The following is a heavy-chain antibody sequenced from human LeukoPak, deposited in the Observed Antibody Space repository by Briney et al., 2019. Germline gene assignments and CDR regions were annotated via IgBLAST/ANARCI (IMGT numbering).Heavy chain of an antibody. CDR1: GFTFSTYW. Sequence: GGSLRLSCVGSGFTFSTYWMSWVRQAPGKGLEWVAHIKQDGSEKYYVDSVKGRFTISRDNAKNSLFLQVNSLRAEDTAVYYCARRGKIAGYYYFYMDVWGKGTTVIVSS. D-gene: IGHD2/OR15-2a*01. V-gene: IGHV3-7*01. J-gene: IGHJ6*03. CDR2: IKQDGSEK. CDR3: ARRGKIAGYYYFYMDV.